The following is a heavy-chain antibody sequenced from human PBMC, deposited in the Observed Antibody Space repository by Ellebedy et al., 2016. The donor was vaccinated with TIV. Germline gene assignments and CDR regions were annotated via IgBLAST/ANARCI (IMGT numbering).Heavy chain of an antibody. D-gene: IGHD2-8*02. V-gene: IGHV3-7*01. CDR1: GFTFSSFW. J-gene: IGHJ3*01. CDR3: ARGGTAGGFDV. CDR2: IKQDGSEK. Sequence: GESLKISXAASGFTFSSFWMSWVRQAPGKGLEWVANIKQDGSEKYYVDSVKGRCTIFRDNDKNSLNLQMVSLRAEDTAVYYCARGGTAGGFDVWGQGTMVTVSS.